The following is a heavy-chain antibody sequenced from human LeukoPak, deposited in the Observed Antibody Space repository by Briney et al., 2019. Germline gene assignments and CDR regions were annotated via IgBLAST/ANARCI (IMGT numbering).Heavy chain of an antibody. V-gene: IGHV1-18*01. CDR2: ISAYNGNT. D-gene: IGHD1-7*01. Sequence: ASVKVSCKASGYTFTSYGISWVRQAPGQGLEWMGWISAYNGNTNYAQKLQGRVTMTTDTSTSTAYMELRSLRSDDTAVYSCARDRTDWSYGDYWGQGTLVTVSS. CDR1: GYTFTSYG. CDR3: ARDRTDWSYGDY. J-gene: IGHJ4*02.